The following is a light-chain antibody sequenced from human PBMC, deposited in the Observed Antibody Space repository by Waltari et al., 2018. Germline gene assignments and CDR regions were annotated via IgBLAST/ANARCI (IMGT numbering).Light chain of an antibody. CDR3: NARDSDGNPFV. CDR1: SLRYYY. Sequence: SSELTQDPAVSVALGQTVRITCQGESLRYYYANWYRQKPGQAPLLVMYGKNNRPSGIPDRCSGSYSGDTDSLTITGAQAEDEADYYCNARDSDGNPFVFGPATKVTVL. CDR2: GKN. J-gene: IGLJ1*01. V-gene: IGLV3-19*01.